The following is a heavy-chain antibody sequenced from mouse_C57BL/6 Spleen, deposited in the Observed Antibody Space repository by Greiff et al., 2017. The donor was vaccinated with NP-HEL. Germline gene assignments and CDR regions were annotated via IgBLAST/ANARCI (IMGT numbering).Heavy chain of an antibody. V-gene: IGHV1-64*01. CDR1: GYTFTSYW. Sequence: VQLEQAGAEPVKPGASVKLFRKASGYTFTSYWMHWVKQRPGQGPEWIGMIHPYSGSTNYNEKFKSKATLTVDKSSSTAYMQLSRLTSEDSAVYYCAREAYWGQGTLVTVSA. CDR2: IHPYSGST. J-gene: IGHJ3*01. CDR3: AREAY.